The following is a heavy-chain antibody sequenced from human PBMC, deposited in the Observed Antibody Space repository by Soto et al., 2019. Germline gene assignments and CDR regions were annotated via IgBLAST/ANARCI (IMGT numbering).Heavy chain of an antibody. CDR2: ISGSGAST. J-gene: IGHJ4*02. CDR1: GFAFSNYA. D-gene: IGHD2-2*01. Sequence: PGGSLRLSCAASGFAFSNYAMSWVRQAPGKGLAWVSAISGSGASTYYADSVKGRFTISRDNSKNMVYLQMNSLRAEDTAVYYCAPPTSAIVLVPDNWGQGTLVTVSS. V-gene: IGHV3-23*01. CDR3: APPTSAIVLVPDN.